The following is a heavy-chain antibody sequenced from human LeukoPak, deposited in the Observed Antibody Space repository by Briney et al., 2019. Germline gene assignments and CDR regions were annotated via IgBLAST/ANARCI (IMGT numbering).Heavy chain of an antibody. D-gene: IGHD2/OR15-2a*01. V-gene: IGHV1-69*04. Sequence: SVKVSCKASGGTFSNDAITWVRQAPGQGLEWMGRIVPILGFTNYPQRFEGKVTLTADISTATAYMELSSLTSEDTAVYYCAREIGGGPYYFDYWGQGTLVTVSS. CDR1: GGTFSNDA. J-gene: IGHJ4*02. CDR2: IVPILGFT. CDR3: AREIGGGPYYFDY.